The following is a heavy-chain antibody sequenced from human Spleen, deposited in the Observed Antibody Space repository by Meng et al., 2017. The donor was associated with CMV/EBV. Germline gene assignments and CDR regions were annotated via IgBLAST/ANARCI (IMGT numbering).Heavy chain of an antibody. CDR3: ARDLHTVTTFLPGWFDP. CDR1: GGSIRSSSYY. V-gene: IGHV4-39*07. Sequence: SETLSLTCTVSGGSIRSSSYYWGWIRQPPGKGLEWIGTIFYSGTTYYNPSLKSRVTISVDTSKNQFSLKLSSVTAADTAVYYCARDLHTVTTFLPGWFDPWGQGTLVTVSS. D-gene: IGHD4-17*01. J-gene: IGHJ5*02. CDR2: IFYSGTT.